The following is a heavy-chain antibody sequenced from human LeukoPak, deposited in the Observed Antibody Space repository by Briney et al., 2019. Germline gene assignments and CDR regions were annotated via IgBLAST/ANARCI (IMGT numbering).Heavy chain of an antibody. CDR1: VYTFTSYY. V-gene: IGHV1-69*10. D-gene: IGHD3-10*01. J-gene: IGHJ6*03. CDR2: IIPIFVVA. Sequence: ASVKVSCKASVYTFTSYYMYWVRQAPGQGVEWMGGIIPIFVVAKYAQKFQGRVTTTSADKSTSTGYIELSGLRSKDPAACYSASSRFPYYRLSGNGYYYMVVWCKGSTVTV. CDR3: ASSRFPYYRLSGNGYYYMVV.